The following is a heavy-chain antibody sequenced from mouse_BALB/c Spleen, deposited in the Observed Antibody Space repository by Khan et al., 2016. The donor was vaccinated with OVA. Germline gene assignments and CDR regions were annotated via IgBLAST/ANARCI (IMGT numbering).Heavy chain of an antibody. J-gene: IGHJ2*01. CDR1: GYIFTSYW. CDR2: IYTGTDNS. CDR3: ARGVAWYHFDH. D-gene: IGHD1-1*02. Sequence: QVQLKQSGAELVRPGASVKLSCKTSGYIFTSYWIHWVKQRSGQGLEWIAGIYTGTDNSYYNETFKDKATLTADKSSSTAYMQLSSLISEDSDVYFCARGVAWYHFDHWGQGTTLTVSS. V-gene: IGHV1S132*01.